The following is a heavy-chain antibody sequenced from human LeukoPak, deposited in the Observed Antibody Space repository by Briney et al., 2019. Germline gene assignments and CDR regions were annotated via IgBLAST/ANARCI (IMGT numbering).Heavy chain of an antibody. CDR2: IYYRGRT. CDR3: ARGQKYRNGYTVTELGSGYFDY. J-gene: IGHJ4*02. V-gene: IGHV4-59*01. Sequence: SETLSLTCSVSGGSISSYYWSWIRQPPGKGLECIGYIYYRGRTNYNPSLKSRVTISVDTSKNQFSLTLSSVTAADTAVYYCARGQKYRNGYTVTELGSGYFDYWGQGTLVTVSS. D-gene: IGHD5-18*01. CDR1: GGSISSYY.